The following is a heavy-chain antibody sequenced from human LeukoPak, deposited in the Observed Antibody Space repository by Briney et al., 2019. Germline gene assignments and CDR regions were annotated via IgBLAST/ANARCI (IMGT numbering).Heavy chain of an antibody. Sequence: GGSLRLSCAASDFTGSSNYMSWVRQAPGKGLEWVSVIYSGGSTYYADSVKGRFTISRDNSKNTLYLQMDSLRAEDTAVYYCAKGLGKATVTPLGYWGQGTLVTVSS. CDR3: AKGLGKATVTPLGY. D-gene: IGHD4-11*01. V-gene: IGHV3-53*01. CDR2: IYSGGST. CDR1: DFTGSSNY. J-gene: IGHJ4*02.